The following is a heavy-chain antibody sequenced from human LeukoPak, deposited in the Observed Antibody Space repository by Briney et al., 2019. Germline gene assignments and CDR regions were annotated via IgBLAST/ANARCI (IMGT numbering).Heavy chain of an antibody. CDR3: ARVGQLAFDL. J-gene: IGHJ2*01. Sequence: SETLSLTCAVYGGSFSGYYWSWIRQPPGKGLEWIGYIYYSGSTNYNPSLKSRVTISVDTSKNQFSLKLSSVTAADTAVYYCARVGQLAFDLWGRGTLVTVSS. V-gene: IGHV4-59*01. CDR1: GGSFSGYY. CDR2: IYYSGST. D-gene: IGHD6-13*01.